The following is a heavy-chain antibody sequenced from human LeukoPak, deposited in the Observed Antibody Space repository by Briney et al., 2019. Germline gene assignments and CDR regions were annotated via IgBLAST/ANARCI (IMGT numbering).Heavy chain of an antibody. D-gene: IGHD5-18*01. CDR2: MNPNSGNT. CDR3: ARGRYSYGSYYYYYMDV. J-gene: IGHJ6*03. CDR1: GYTFTSYD. Sequence: ASVKVSCKASGYTFTSYDINWVRQATGQGLEWMGWMNPNSGNTGYAQKFQGRVTITRNTSISTAYMELSSLRSEDTAVYYYARGRYSYGSYYYYYMDVWGKGTTVTVSS. V-gene: IGHV1-8*03.